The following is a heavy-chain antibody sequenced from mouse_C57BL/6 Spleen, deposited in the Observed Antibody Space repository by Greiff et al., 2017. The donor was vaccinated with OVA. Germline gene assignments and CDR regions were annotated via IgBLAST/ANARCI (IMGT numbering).Heavy chain of an antibody. CDR2: INYDGSST. J-gene: IGHJ1*03. CDR3: ARAPNSYWYFDV. CDR1: GFTFSDYY. D-gene: IGHD4-1*02. V-gene: IGHV5-16*01. Sequence: EVQLVESEGGLVQPGSSMKLSCTASGFTFSDYYMAWVRQVPEKGLEWVANINYDGSSTYYLDSLKSRFIISRDNAKNILYLQMSSLKSEDTATYYCARAPNSYWYFDVWGTGTTVTVSS.